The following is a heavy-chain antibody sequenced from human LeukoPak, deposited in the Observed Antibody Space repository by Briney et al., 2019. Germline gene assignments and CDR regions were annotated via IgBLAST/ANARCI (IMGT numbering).Heavy chain of an antibody. CDR3: AKSQGGYWYFDL. J-gene: IGHJ2*01. V-gene: IGHV3-53*01. CDR1: GFTVSTNY. CDR2: IYSDGTT. D-gene: IGHD3-16*01. Sequence: GGSLRLSCTVSGFTVSTNYMSWVRKAPGKGLKWVSVIYSDGTTYNADSVKGRFTISRDNSKNTLHLQINSLRAEDTAMYYCAKSQGGYWYFDLWGRGTLVTVSS.